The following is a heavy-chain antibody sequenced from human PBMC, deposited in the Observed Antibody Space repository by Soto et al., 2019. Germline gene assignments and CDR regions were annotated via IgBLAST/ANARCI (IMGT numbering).Heavy chain of an antibody. V-gene: IGHV4-30-2*01. CDR2: IYHSGST. CDR1: GGSISSGGYS. Sequence: SETLSLTCTVSGGSISSGGYSWSWIRQPPGKGLEWIGYIYHSGSTYYNPSLKSRVTISVDRSKNQFSLKLSSVTATDTAVYYCARSIATAAWGIWGQGTMVTVSS. J-gene: IGHJ3*02. CDR3: ARSIATAAWGI. D-gene: IGHD6-13*01.